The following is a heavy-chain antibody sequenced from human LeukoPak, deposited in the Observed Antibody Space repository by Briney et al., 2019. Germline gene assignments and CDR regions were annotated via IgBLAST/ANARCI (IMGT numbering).Heavy chain of an antibody. V-gene: IGHV3-21*01. J-gene: IGHJ6*03. D-gene: IGHD3-22*01. CDR1: GFTFSSYS. CDR2: IGSSSSYI. CDR3: ARDPLYDSSGYYYYYYYMDV. Sequence: KAGGSLRLSCAASGFTFSSYSMNWVRQAPGKGLEWVSSIGSSSSYIYYADSVKGRFTISRDNAKNSLYLQMNSLRAEDTAVYYCARDPLYDSSGYYYYYYYMDVWGKGTTVTVSS.